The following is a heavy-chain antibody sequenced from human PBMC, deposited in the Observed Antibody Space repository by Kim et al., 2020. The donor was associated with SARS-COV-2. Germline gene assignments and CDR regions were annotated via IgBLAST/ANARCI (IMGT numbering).Heavy chain of an antibody. Sequence: GGSLRLSCAASGFTFSDYYMGWVRQAPGKGLKWISYISHTANTIYYADSLRGRFTISRDSAKNSLYLQMNSLRAEDTAVYYCARAVGAGEGFDYWGQGTL. V-gene: IGHV3-11*04. CDR3: ARAVGAGEGFDY. CDR2: ISHTANTI. D-gene: IGHD1-26*01. CDR1: GFTFSDYY. J-gene: IGHJ4*02.